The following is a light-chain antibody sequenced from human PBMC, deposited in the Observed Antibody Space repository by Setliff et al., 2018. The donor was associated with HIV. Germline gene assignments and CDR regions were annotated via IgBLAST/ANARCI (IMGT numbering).Light chain of an antibody. CDR1: SSNIGNNY. V-gene: IGLV1-51*01. CDR2: DDY. Sequence: QSVLAQPPSVVAAPGQTVTISCSGSSSNIGNNYVSWYQQLPETAPQLLIYDDYKRPSGIPDRFSGSKSGTSATLDITGLQTGDEADYYCGTWDFSLTADVFGTGTKVTVL. CDR3: GTWDFSLTADV. J-gene: IGLJ1*01.